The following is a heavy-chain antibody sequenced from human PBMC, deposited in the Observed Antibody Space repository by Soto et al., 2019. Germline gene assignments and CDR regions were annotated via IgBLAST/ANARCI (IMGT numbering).Heavy chain of an antibody. D-gene: IGHD3-3*01. CDR2: IYDSGNT. V-gene: IGHV4-59*03. J-gene: IGHJ3*02. CDR1: GTSISSYF. Sequence: SETLSLTCSVSGTSISSYFRNWIRQPPGKGLEWIGCIYDSGNTDYNPSLKSRVTISLDTSKNQFSLKLSSVTAADTAVYYCVSSRSAVYGDPLDIRAQGTMVTVSS. CDR3: VSSRSAVYGDPLDI.